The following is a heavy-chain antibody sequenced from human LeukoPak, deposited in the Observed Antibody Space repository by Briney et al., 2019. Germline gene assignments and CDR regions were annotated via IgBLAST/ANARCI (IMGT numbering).Heavy chain of an antibody. J-gene: IGHJ4*02. V-gene: IGHV1-46*01. D-gene: IGHD3-22*01. CDR3: ARALTPYYYDSVSYFDY. CDR2: INPSGGST. CDR1: GYTFTSYY. Sequence: GASVKVSCKASGYTFTSYYMHWVRQAPRQQLEWMGIINPSGGSTSYAQKSQGRVTMTRNTSTSTVYMELSSLRSEDTAVYYCARALTPYYYDSVSYFDYWGRGTLVTVSS.